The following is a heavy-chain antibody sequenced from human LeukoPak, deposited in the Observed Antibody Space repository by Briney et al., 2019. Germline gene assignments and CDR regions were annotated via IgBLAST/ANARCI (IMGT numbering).Heavy chain of an antibody. V-gene: IGHV4-4*02. J-gene: IGHJ3*02. CDR3: AREMKTLTMVRGARNDRGKVAFDI. Sequence: SGTLSLTCAVSGGSISSSNWWSWVRQPPGKGLEWIGEIYHSGSTNYNPSLKSRVTISVDKSKNQFSLKLSSVTAADTAVYYCAREMKTLTMVRGARNDRGKVAFDIWGQGTMVTVSS. CDR2: IYHSGST. D-gene: IGHD3-10*01. CDR1: GGSISSSNW.